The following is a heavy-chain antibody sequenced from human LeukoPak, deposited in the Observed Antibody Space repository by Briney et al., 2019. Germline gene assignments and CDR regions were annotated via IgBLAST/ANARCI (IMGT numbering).Heavy chain of an antibody. Sequence: ASVKVSCKASGYTFTGYYMHWVRQAPGQGLEWMGWINPNSGGTNYAQKFRGRVTMTRDTSISTAYMELSRLRSDDTAVYYCARDKLSVVVPAALANWFDPWGQGTLVTVSS. CDR2: INPNSGGT. V-gene: IGHV1-2*02. CDR1: GYTFTGYY. CDR3: ARDKLSVVVPAALANWFDP. D-gene: IGHD2-2*01. J-gene: IGHJ5*02.